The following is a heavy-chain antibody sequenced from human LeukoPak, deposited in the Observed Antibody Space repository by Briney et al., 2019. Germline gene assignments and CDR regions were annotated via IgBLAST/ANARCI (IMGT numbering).Heavy chain of an antibody. CDR3: ARFRTYGSGTYYFDY. CDR1: GYTFSSSY. CDR2: MNPNSGNS. J-gene: IGHJ4*02. D-gene: IGHD1-7*01. V-gene: IGHV1-8*01. Sequence: GASVKVSCKTSGYTFSSSYIHWVRQATGQGLEWMGRMNPNSGNSDFAQKFQGRVTLTRDTSITTAYMELSSLRSEDTAVYYCARFRTYGSGTYYFDYWGQGTLVTVST.